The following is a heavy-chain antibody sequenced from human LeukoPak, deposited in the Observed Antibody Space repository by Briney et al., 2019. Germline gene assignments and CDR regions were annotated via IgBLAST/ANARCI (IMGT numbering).Heavy chain of an antibody. D-gene: IGHD6-19*01. V-gene: IGHV4-59*02. CDR2: IYYSGST. J-gene: IGHJ4*02. Sequence: SETLSLTCTVSGASVSNYYWNWIRQPPGKGLEWIGCIYYSGSTNYNPSLMSRVTISVDTSKNQFSLKLSSLTAADTAVYYCAIKNSSGWRNLDYWGQGTLVTVSS. CDR3: AIKNSSGWRNLDY. CDR1: GASVSNYY.